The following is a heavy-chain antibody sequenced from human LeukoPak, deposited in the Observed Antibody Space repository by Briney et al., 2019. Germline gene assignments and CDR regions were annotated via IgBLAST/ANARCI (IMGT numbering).Heavy chain of an antibody. CDR1: GGSISSSSHS. J-gene: IGHJ5*02. Sequence: SETLSLTCTVSGGSISSSSHSWGWIRQPPGKGLEWTGSIYYTGTTYYNPSLKSRVTISVNTSKNQFSLKLNSVTAADTAVYYCAQSLGSSNWIGNWFDPWGQGTLVTVSS. D-gene: IGHD6-13*01. CDR3: AQSLGSSNWIGNWFDP. CDR2: IYYTGTT. V-gene: IGHV4-39*01.